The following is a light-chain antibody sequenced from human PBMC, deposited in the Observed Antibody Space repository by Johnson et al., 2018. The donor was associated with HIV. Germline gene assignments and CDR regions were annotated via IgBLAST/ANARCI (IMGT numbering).Light chain of an antibody. CDR3: GTWDPSLSAGEV. CDR2: DNN. Sequence: QSVLTQPPSVSAAPGQKVTISCSGSSSNIGNNYVSWYQQLPGTAPKLLIYDNNKRPSGIPDRFSGSKSGTSATLGITGLQTGDEADYYCGTWDPSLSAGEVFGTVTKVTFL. CDR1: SSNIGNNY. V-gene: IGLV1-51*01. J-gene: IGLJ1*01.